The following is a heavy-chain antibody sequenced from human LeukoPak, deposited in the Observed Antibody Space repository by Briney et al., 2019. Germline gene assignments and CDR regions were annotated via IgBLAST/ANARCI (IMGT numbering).Heavy chain of an antibody. CDR1: GFTFGSYW. D-gene: IGHD3-22*01. CDR2: INSDGSST. Sequence: PGGSLRLSCAASGFTFGSYWMHWVRQAPGKGLVWVSRINSDGSSTSYADSAKGRFTISRDNAKNTLYLQMNSLRAEDTAVYYCARDRRYYDSSGYYSDPLDYWGQGTLVTVSS. CDR3: ARDRRYYDSSGYYSDPLDY. V-gene: IGHV3-74*01. J-gene: IGHJ4*02.